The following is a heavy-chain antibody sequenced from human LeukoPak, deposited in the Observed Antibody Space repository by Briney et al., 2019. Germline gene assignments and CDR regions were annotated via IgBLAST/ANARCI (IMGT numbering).Heavy chain of an antibody. V-gene: IGHV1-69*02. CDR1: GGTFSSYT. Sequence: AASVKVSCKASGGTFSSYTISWVRQAPGQGLEWMGRIIPILGIANYAQKFQGGVTITADESTSTAYMELSSLRSEDTAVYYCASLGYCSSTSCYPGVRNAFDIWGQGTMVTVSS. D-gene: IGHD2-2*01. J-gene: IGHJ3*02. CDR3: ASLGYCSSTSCYPGVRNAFDI. CDR2: IIPILGIA.